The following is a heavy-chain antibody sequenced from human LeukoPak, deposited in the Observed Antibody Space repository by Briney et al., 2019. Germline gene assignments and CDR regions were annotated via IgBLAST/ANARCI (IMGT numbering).Heavy chain of an antibody. D-gene: IGHD1-14*01. CDR3: AKQPEPHYYYMDV. Sequence: GGPLRLSCAAAGFTFSIYAMSWVRQAPGKGLEWVSAISGSGGSTYYSDSVKGRFTISRDNSKNTLYLQMNSLRAEDTAAYYCAKQPEPHYYYMDVWGKGTTVTVSS. CDR2: ISGSGGST. V-gene: IGHV3-23*01. J-gene: IGHJ6*03. CDR1: GFTFSIYA.